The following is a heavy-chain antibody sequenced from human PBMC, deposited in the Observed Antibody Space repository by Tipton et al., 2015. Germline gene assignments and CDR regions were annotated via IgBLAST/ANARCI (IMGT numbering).Heavy chain of an antibody. J-gene: IGHJ4*02. D-gene: IGHD3-3*01. V-gene: IGHV4-38-2*01. CDR1: AYSISSDYY. Sequence: GLVKPSETLSLTCAVSAYSISSDYYWGWIRQPPGKGLEWIGSISHSGNTYYNPSLKSRVTMSRDTSKNQFSLKLTSVTAADTAVYYCACQDYDLLSRDYPAIDYWGQGTLVIVSS. CDR3: ACQDYDLLSRDYPAIDY. CDR2: ISHSGNT.